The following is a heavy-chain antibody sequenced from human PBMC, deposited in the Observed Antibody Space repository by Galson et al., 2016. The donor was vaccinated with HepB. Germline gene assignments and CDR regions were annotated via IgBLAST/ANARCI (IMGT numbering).Heavy chain of an antibody. Sequence: PALVKPTQTLTLTCTFSGFSLSTSGVGVGWIRQPPGKALEWLALIYWDADKRYIPSLKSRLTITKDTSKNQVVLTMTNMDPVDTATYYCAPYYYDRSGYYFRTQGYFDYWGQGTLVTVSS. CDR3: APYYYDRSGYYFRTQGYFDY. J-gene: IGHJ4*02. D-gene: IGHD3-22*01. CDR2: IYWDADK. CDR1: GFSLSTSGVG. V-gene: IGHV2-5*02.